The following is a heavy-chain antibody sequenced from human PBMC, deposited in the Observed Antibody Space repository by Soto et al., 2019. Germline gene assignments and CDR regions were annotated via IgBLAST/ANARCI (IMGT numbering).Heavy chain of an antibody. CDR1: GYTFTSYA. J-gene: IGHJ6*02. CDR3: ARDKFPRVEMASNNGYYYGMDV. Sequence: QVQLVQSGAEVKKPGASVKVSCKASGYTFTSYAMHWVRQAPGQRLEWMGWINAGNGNTKYSQKFQCRVTITRDTSASTAYMELSSLRSEDTAVYYCARDKFPRVEMASNNGYYYGMDVWGQGTTVTVSS. CDR2: INAGNGNT. D-gene: IGHD1-1*01. V-gene: IGHV1-3*01.